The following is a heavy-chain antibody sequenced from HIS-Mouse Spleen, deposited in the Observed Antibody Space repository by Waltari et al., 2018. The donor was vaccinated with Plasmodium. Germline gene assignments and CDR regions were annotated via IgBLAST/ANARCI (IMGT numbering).Heavy chain of an antibody. CDR3: ARGSAGDAFDI. CDR1: GYTFTRYG. CDR2: ISAYNGNT. V-gene: IGHV1-18*01. Sequence: QVQLVQSGTDMKKPGASVKVSCKASGYTFTRYGINRVRQAPGQGLEWMGWISAYNGNTNYAQKLQGRVTMTTDTSTSTAYMQLRSLRSDDTAVYYCARGSAGDAFDIWGQGTMVTVSS. J-gene: IGHJ3*02. D-gene: IGHD6-19*01.